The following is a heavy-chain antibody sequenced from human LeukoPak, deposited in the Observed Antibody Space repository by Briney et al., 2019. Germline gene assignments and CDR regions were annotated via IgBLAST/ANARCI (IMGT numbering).Heavy chain of an antibody. V-gene: IGHV3-30*03. CDR1: GFTFSSYG. Sequence: GGSLRLSCAAPGFTFSSYGMHWVRQAPGKGLEWVAVISYDGSNKYCADSVKGRFTISRDNAKNSLYLQMNSLRAEDTAVYYCARGGGQWLPPREGFDYWGQGTLVTVSS. CDR2: ISYDGSNK. D-gene: IGHD6-19*01. CDR3: ARGGGQWLPPREGFDY. J-gene: IGHJ4*02.